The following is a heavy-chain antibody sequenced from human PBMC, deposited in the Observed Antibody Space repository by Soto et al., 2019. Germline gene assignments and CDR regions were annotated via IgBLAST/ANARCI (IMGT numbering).Heavy chain of an antibody. V-gene: IGHV3-66*01. CDR3: ARDLRGTVTDAFDI. J-gene: IGHJ3*02. D-gene: IGHD4-17*01. CDR2: IYSGGST. Sequence: GGSLRLSCAASGFTVSSNYMSWVRQAPGKGLEWVSVIYSGGSTYYADSVKGRFTISRDNSKNTLYLQMNSLRAEDTAVYYCARDLRGTVTDAFDIWGQGTMVTVSS. CDR1: GFTVSSNY.